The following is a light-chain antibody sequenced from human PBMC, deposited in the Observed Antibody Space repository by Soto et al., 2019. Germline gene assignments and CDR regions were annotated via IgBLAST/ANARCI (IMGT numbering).Light chain of an antibody. J-gene: IGKJ4*01. CDR3: QQCNSSPLT. CDR2: KAS. Sequence: DIQMTQSPSTLSASVGDRVTITCRASQSINSWLAWYQQKSGKAPKLLIYKASTLESGVPSRFSGSGSGTEFTLTISSLQPDDFATYFCQQCNSSPLTFGGGTKVEIK. V-gene: IGKV1-5*03. CDR1: QSINSW.